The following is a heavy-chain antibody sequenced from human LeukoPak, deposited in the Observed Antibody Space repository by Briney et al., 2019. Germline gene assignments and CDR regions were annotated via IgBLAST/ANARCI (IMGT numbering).Heavy chain of an antibody. CDR3: AKGVGVRRFLEWLDY. D-gene: IGHD3-3*01. Sequence: SETLSLTCGVSGGSISRGGYSWSWIRPPPGKGLEWIGYIYQSGSTYYNPSLKSRVTISIDRSKNQFSLKLSSVTAADTAVYYCAKGVGVRRFLEWLDYWGQGTLVTVSS. CDR1: GGSISRGGYS. J-gene: IGHJ4*02. V-gene: IGHV4-30-2*01. CDR2: IYQSGST.